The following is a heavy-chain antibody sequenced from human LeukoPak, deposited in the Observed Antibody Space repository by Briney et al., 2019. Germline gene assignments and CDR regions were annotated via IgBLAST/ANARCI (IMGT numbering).Heavy chain of an antibody. CDR3: ARGAQFYYDTSGYFDY. CDR2: ISHTGGT. D-gene: IGHD3-22*01. CDR1: GGSISSPSYS. V-gene: IGHV4-30-2*06. Sequence: SETLSLTCTVSGGSISSPSYSWSWIRQSAGKGLEWIGYISHTGGTLDNPSLTSRVTMSLDRSRSRFSLRLSSVTAADTAVYYCARGAQFYYDTSGYFDYWGQGILVTVSS. J-gene: IGHJ4*02.